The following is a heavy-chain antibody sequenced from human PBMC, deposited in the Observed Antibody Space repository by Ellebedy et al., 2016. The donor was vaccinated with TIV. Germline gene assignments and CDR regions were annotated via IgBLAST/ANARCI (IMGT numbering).Heavy chain of an antibody. D-gene: IGHD3-10*01. Sequence: SETLSLTXAVYGGSFSGYYWSWIRQPPGKGLEWIGEINHSGSTNYNPSLKSRVTISVDTSKNQFSLKLSSVTAADTAVYYCARNYGSGMLSSYGMDVWGQGTTVTVSS. CDR1: GGSFSGYY. CDR3: ARNYGSGMLSSYGMDV. V-gene: IGHV4-34*01. J-gene: IGHJ6*02. CDR2: INHSGST.